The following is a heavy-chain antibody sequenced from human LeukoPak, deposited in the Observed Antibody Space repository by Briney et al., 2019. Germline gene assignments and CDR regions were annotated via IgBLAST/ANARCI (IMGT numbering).Heavy chain of an antibody. D-gene: IGHD5-18*01. CDR1: GGSISSGGYY. V-gene: IGHV4-31*03. CDR2: IYYSGST. Sequence: SETLSLTCTVSGGSISSGGYYWSWIRQHPGKGLEWIGYIYYSGSTYYNPSLKSRVTISVDTSKNQFSLKLSSVTAADTAVYYCARAKTHTAMVISWGQGTLVTVSS. J-gene: IGHJ4*02. CDR3: ARAKTHTAMVIS.